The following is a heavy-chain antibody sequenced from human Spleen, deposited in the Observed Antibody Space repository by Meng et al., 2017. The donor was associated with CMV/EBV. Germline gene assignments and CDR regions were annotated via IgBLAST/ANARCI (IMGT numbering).Heavy chain of an antibody. V-gene: IGHV3-48*03. Sequence: GESLKISCAASGFTLSSYEMNWVRQATGKGLEWVSYISGSDSSKYYADSVKGRFTISRDNAKNLLYLQMNSLRAEDTAVYYCARGYCSGGSCPEYFQHWGQGTLVTVSS. D-gene: IGHD2-15*01. CDR3: ARGYCSGGSCPEYFQH. CDR1: GFTLSSYE. J-gene: IGHJ1*01. CDR2: ISGSDSSK.